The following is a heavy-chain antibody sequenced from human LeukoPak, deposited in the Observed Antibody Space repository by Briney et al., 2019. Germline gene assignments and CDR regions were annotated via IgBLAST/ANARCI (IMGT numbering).Heavy chain of an antibody. V-gene: IGHV1-18*01. CDR3: ARGGSGSYPY. J-gene: IGHJ4*02. Sequence: ASVKVSCKASGYTFTNYAISWVRQAPGQGLEWMGWISAHNGNTNYAQNLQGRVTMTTDTSTSTAYMELRSLKSDDTAVYYCARGGSGSYPYWGQGTLVTVSS. CDR2: ISAHNGNT. CDR1: GYTFTNYA. D-gene: IGHD3-10*01.